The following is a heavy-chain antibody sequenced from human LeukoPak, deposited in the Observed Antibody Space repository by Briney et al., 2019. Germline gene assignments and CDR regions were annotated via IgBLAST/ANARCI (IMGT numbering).Heavy chain of an antibody. CDR2: IYYSGST. J-gene: IGHJ2*01. D-gene: IGHD6-6*01. CDR1: GGSISSGGYY. V-gene: IGHV4-31*03. CDR3: ARSIAARHFDL. Sequence: TSQTLSLTCTVSGGSISSGGYYWSWIRQHPGKGLEWIGYIYYSGSTYYNPSLKSRVTISVDTSKNQFSLKLSSVTAADTAVYYCARSIAARHFDLWGRGTLVTVSS.